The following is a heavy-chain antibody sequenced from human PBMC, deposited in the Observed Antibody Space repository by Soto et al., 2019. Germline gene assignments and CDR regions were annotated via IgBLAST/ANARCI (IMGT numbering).Heavy chain of an antibody. D-gene: IGHD2-15*01. CDR3: ASPGGSWVERPHDAFDI. CDR1: GFNFGVFG. J-gene: IGHJ3*02. V-gene: IGHV3-33*05. Sequence: GGSLRLSCAASGFNFGVFGMHWVRQAPGKGLEWLSVLSYEGSEEYYADSVRGRFTISRDNAKNSLYLQMNSLRAEDTAVYYCASPGGSWVERPHDAFDIWGQGTMVTVSS. CDR2: LSYEGSEE.